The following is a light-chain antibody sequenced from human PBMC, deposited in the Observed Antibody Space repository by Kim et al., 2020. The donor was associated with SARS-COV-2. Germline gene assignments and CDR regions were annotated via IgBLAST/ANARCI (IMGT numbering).Light chain of an antibody. CDR1: QSIRSY. CDR2: AAS. Sequence: DIQMTQSPSSLSASVGDRVTITCRASQSIRSYLNWYQQKPGKAPKLLIYAASSLQSGVPSRFSGSNSGTDFTLTISSLQPEDFATYYCQQSYSSPLTFGGGTKVDIK. V-gene: IGKV1-39*01. J-gene: IGKJ4*01. CDR3: QQSYSSPLT.